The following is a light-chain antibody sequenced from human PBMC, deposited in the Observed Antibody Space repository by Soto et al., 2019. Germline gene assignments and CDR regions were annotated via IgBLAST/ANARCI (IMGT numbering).Light chain of an antibody. CDR2: GNS. V-gene: IGLV1-40*01. CDR3: QSYYSSLTLRV. Sequence: QSVLTQPPSVSGAPGQRVTISCTGSSSNIGAGYDVHWYQQLPGTAPKLLIYGNSNRPSGVPDRISGSKSGTSASLAITGLHADDEADYYCQSYYSSLTLRVFGTGTKLTVL. CDR1: SSNIGAGYD. J-gene: IGLJ1*01.